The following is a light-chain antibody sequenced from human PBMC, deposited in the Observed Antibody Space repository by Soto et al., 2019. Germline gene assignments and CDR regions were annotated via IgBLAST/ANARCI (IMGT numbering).Light chain of an antibody. CDR2: WAS. J-gene: IGKJ2*01. CDR1: QSVLYSSINKRY. CDR3: QQYYSTPYT. Sequence: DLVMTQSPDSLPVSLGERATINCKSSQSVLYSSINKRYLAWYQQKPVQPPKLLIYWASTRESGVPDRFSGSGAGTDFTITISSLQAEDVAVYYCQQYYSTPYTFGQGTKLEIK. V-gene: IGKV4-1*01.